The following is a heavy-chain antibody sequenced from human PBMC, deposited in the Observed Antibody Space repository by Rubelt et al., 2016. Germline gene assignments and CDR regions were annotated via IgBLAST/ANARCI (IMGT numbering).Heavy chain of an antibody. CDR3: ARGESYCSGGSCLDWFDP. J-gene: IGHJ5*02. V-gene: IGHV4-39*07. Sequence: VQLVESGGGLVQPGGSLRLSCAASGFTFSSYWMSWVRQAPGKGLEWIGSVYYSGSTYYNPSLKSRVTISVDTSKNQFSLKLSAVTAADTAVYYCARGESYCSGGSCLDWFDPWGQGTLVTVSS. CDR1: GFTFSSYW. CDR2: VYYSGST. D-gene: IGHD2-15*01.